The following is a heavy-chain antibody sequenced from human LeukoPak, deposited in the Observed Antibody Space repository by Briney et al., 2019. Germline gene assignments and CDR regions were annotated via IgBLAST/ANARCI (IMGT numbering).Heavy chain of an antibody. D-gene: IGHD3-22*01. CDR1: GFTFSSYG. CDR2: IRYDGSNK. CDR3: AKDYYDSSGYYYSPYGVYMDV. V-gene: IGHV3-30*02. J-gene: IGHJ6*03. Sequence: GGSLRLSCAASGFTFSSYGMHWVRQAPGKGLEWVAFIRYDGSNKYYADSVKGRFTISRDNSKNTLYLQMNSLRAEDTAVYYCAKDYYDSSGYYYSPYGVYMDVWGKGTTVTISS.